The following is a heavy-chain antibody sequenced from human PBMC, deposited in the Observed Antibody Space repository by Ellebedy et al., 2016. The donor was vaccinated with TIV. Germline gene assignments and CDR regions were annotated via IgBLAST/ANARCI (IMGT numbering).Heavy chain of an antibody. V-gene: IGHV4-39*01. Sequence: MPSETLSLTCTVSGGSISSSSYYWGWIRQPQGKGLEWIGSSYYSGSTYYNPSLKSRVTISVDTSKNQFSLKLSSVTAADTAVYYCASILGYFDYWGQGTLVTVSS. CDR1: GGSISSSSYY. D-gene: IGHD7-27*01. CDR2: SYYSGST. J-gene: IGHJ4*02. CDR3: ASILGYFDY.